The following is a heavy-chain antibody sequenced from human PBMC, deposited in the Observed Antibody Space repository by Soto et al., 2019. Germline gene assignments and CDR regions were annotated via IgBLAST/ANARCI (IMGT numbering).Heavy chain of an antibody. CDR1: GFTFSSYW. J-gene: IGHJ6*02. V-gene: IGHV3-74*01. CDR2: INSDGSST. CDR3: ARAWDTAAEKTDYYYYYGMDV. D-gene: IGHD5-18*01. Sequence: GGSLRLSCAASGFTFSSYWMHWVRQAPGKGLVWVSRINSDGSSTSYADSVKGRFTISRDNAKNTLYLQMNSLRAEDTAVYYCARAWDTAAEKTDYYYYYGMDVWGQGTTVTVSS.